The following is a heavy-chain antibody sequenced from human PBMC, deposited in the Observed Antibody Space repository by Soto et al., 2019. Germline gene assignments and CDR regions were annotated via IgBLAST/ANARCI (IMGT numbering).Heavy chain of an antibody. CDR2: ISAYNGNT. D-gene: IGHD6-13*01. J-gene: IGHJ3*02. CDR3: ARDRVAAAGDAFYI. CDR1: GYTFTSYG. V-gene: IGHV1-18*01. Sequence: ASVKVSCKASGYTFTSYGISWVRQAPGQGLEWMGWISAYNGNTDYAQKLQGRVTMTTDTSTSTAYMELRSLKSDDTAVYYCARDRVAAAGDAFYIWGQGTMVTVSS.